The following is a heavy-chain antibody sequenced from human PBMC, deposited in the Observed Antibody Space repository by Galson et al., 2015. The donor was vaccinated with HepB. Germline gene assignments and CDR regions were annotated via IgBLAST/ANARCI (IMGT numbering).Heavy chain of an antibody. CDR2: ISPIFGTA. J-gene: IGHJ4*02. CDR3: ARDQSYCSGGSCYSFDY. CDR1: GGTFSSYA. D-gene: IGHD2-15*01. V-gene: IGHV1-69*13. Sequence: SVKVSCKASGGTFSSYAISWVRQAPGQGLEWMGGISPIFGTANYAQKFQGRVTITADESTSTAYMELSSLRSEDTAVYYCARDQSYCSGGSCYSFDYWGQGTLVTVSS.